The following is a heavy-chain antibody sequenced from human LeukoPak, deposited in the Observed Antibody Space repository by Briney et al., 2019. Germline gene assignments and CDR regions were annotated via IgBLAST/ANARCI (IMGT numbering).Heavy chain of an antibody. V-gene: IGHV1-18*01. J-gene: IGHJ2*01. CDR1: GYTFTRWN. CDR3: ARDSDWVFDL. D-gene: IGHD3-9*01. Sequence: ASVKVSCKASGYTFTRWNFSWVRQAPGQGLEWMGWISTYNGDTKYAQKFQGRVTMTTDTSTSTTYMELGSLTSDDTAVYYCARDSDWVFDLWGRGTVVTVSS. CDR2: ISTYNGDT.